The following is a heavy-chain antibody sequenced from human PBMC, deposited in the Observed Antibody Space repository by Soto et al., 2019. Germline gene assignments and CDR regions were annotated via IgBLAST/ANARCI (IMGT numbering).Heavy chain of an antibody. V-gene: IGHV5-51*01. CDR2: IYPRDSDT. J-gene: IGHJ4*02. CDR3: AIPPEYCSGATCYFPFCY. D-gene: IGHD2-15*01. Sequence: GASLKISCKGSGYSFITYWIGWVRQMPGKGLEWMGIIYPRDSDTRYSPSFEGQVTMSVDNSKNTLYLQMNSLRDEDTAVFYCAIPPEYCSGATCYFPFCYWGQGTLVTVSS. CDR1: GYSFITYW.